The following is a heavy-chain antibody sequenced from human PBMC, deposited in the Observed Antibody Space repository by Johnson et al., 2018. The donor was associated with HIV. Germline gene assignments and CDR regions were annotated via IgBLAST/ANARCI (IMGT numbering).Heavy chain of an antibody. Sequence: VQLVESGGGVVQPGGSLRLSCAASGFTFDDYGMTWVRQAPGTGLEWVSGINWNGGSTNYADSVKGRFTISRDTAKNSLYLQMNSLRAADTGLYYVARDCPAYGFGEVHAFDIWGQGTMVTVSS. CDR2: INWNGGST. J-gene: IGHJ3*02. V-gene: IGHV3-20*04. CDR3: ARDCPAYGFGEVHAFDI. D-gene: IGHD3-16*01. CDR1: GFTFDDYG.